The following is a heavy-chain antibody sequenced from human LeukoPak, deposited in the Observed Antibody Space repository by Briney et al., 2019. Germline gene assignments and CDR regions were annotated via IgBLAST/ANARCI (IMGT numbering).Heavy chain of an antibody. D-gene: IGHD1-26*01. Sequence: PGGSLRLSCAASGFTFSSYWMHWVRQAPGKGLVWVSRINSDGSSTSYADSVKGRFTTSRDNAKNTLYLQVNSLRAEDTAVYYCARVLVGAHFDYWGQGTLVTVSS. CDR1: GFTFSSYW. CDR3: ARVLVGAHFDY. J-gene: IGHJ4*02. CDR2: INSDGSST. V-gene: IGHV3-74*01.